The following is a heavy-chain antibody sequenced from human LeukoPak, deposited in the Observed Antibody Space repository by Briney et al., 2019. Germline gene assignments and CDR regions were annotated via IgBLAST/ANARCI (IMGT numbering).Heavy chain of an antibody. CDR1: GGSISSGGYY. CDR3: ARGAYQLLPRYFDY. CDR2: IYYSGST. J-gene: IGHJ4*02. Sequence: SGTLSLTCPVSGGSISSGGYYWSWIRQHPGKGLKWIGYIYYSGSTYYNPSLKSRVTISVDTSKNQFSLKLSSVTAADTAVYYCARGAYQLLPRYFDYWGQGTLVTVSS. V-gene: IGHV4-31*03. D-gene: IGHD2-2*01.